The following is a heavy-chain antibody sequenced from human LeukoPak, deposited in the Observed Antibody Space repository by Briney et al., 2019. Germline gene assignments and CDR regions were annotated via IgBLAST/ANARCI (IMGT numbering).Heavy chain of an antibody. J-gene: IGHJ4*02. V-gene: IGHV3-9*01. D-gene: IGHD3-22*01. CDR3: AKDKYSDSSGYPDY. CDR1: GFTFNDYA. Sequence: HPGGSLRLSWAVSGFTFNDYAMHSVRHAPGKGLEWVSGISWNSGSIGYADSVKGRFTISRDYAKNSLYLQMSSLRAEDTALYYCAKDKYSDSSGYPDYWGQGTLVTVSS. CDR2: ISWNSGSI.